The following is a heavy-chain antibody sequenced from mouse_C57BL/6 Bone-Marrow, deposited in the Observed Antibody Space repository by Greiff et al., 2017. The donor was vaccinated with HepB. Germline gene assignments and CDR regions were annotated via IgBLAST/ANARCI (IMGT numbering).Heavy chain of an antibody. J-gene: IGHJ4*01. CDR2: INYDGSST. V-gene: IGHV5-16*01. CDR3: ARESSKKDYYAMDY. Sequence: EVMLVESEGGLVQPGSSMKLSCTASGFTFSDYYMAWVRQVPEKGLEWVANINYDGSSTYYLDSLKSRFIISRDNAKNILYLQMSSLKSEDTATYYCARESSKKDYYAMDYWGQGTSVTVSS. D-gene: IGHD1-1*01. CDR1: GFTFSDYY.